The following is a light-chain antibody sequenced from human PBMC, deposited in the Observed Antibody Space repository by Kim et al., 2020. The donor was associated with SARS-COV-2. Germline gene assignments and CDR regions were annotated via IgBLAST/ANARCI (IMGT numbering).Light chain of an antibody. J-gene: IGKJ1*01. CDR2: AAS. CDR1: QGIRND. V-gene: IGKV1-6*01. Sequence: AIQMTQSPSSLSASVGDRVTITCRASQGIRNDLGWYQQKPGKAPKLLIYAASSLQSGVPSRFSGSGSGTDFTLTISSLQPEDFATYYCLQDYKSWTFGQGTKVDIK. CDR3: LQDYKSWT.